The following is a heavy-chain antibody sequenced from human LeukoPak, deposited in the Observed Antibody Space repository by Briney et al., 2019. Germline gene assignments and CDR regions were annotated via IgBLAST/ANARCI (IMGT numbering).Heavy chain of an antibody. J-gene: IGHJ4*02. CDR2: ICPSGST. Sequence: SETLSLTCTVSGGSISSGSYYWSWIRQPAWKGLEWIGRICPSGSTNYNPALMSRVTISVDTSKIQFSLKLSSVTAADTAVYYCASLVAGTIDYWGQGTLVTVSS. CDR3: ASLVAGTIDY. D-gene: IGHD6-19*01. CDR1: GGSISSGSYY. V-gene: IGHV4-61*02.